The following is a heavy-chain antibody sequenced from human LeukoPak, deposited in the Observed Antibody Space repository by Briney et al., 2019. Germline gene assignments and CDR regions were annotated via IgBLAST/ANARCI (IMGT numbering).Heavy chain of an antibody. CDR1: RFTFSGHW. J-gene: IGHJ4*02. D-gene: IGHD1-14*01. CDR3: TRDRSRAEDD. Sequence: GGSLRLSCAVSRFTFSGHWIRCVRQAPGKGLEWVANINQGGSDKYYVDSVKGRFTISRDNANNLLYLQMNSLRGEDTAVYYCTRDRSRAEDDWGQGTLVTVSS. CDR2: INQGGSDK. V-gene: IGHV3-7*01.